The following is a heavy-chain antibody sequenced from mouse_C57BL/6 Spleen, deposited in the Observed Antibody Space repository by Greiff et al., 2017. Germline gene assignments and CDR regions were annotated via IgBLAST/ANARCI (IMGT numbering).Heavy chain of an antibody. CDR1: GSTFTDYY. CDR2: IYPGSGNT. CDR3: ADGYDRFDY. V-gene: IGHV1-84*01. D-gene: IGHD2-2*01. Sequence: LQESGPELVKPGASVKISCKASGSTFTDYYIYWVKPRPGQGLAWIGWIYPGSGNTKYNEKFKGKDTLTVDTSSSTAYMQLSSLTSEDAAVYVCADGYDRFDYWGQGTTLTVSS. J-gene: IGHJ2*01.